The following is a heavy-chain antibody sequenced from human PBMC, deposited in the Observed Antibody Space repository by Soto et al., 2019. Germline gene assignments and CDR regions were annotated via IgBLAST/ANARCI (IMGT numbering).Heavy chain of an antibody. V-gene: IGHV4-38-2*01. CDR1: GYSIGSGYY. J-gene: IGHJ4*01. CDR2: IYHSGST. Sequence: PSLTLALTLAVSGYSIGSGYYCDWIRQPPGKGLEWIASIYHSGSTYYNPSLKSRVTISVDTSKNQFSLNLRSMSPADTAVYYCARGFGVAARTFDYWG. CDR3: ARGFGVAARTFDY. D-gene: IGHD6-25*01.